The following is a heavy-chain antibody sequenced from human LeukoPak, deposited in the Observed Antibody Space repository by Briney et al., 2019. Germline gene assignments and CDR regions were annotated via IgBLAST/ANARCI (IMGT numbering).Heavy chain of an antibody. CDR1: GFNFDDYA. D-gene: IGHD6-19*01. Sequence: PGRSLRLSCAASGFNFDDYAMHWVRQPPGKGLEWVSGIGWNSGSVGYAESVKGRFTIPRDNAKNFLYLQMNTLRPEDTAFYYCAKEEHNSGWSPLGGWGQGTLVTVSS. CDR3: AKEEHNSGWSPLGG. J-gene: IGHJ4*02. V-gene: IGHV3-9*01. CDR2: IGWNSGSV.